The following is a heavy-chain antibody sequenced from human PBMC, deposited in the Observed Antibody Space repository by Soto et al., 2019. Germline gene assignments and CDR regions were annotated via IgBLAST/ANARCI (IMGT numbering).Heavy chain of an antibody. CDR3: AKHWPPPYYGYLMYV. CDR2: ISGYNGDT. CDR1: GYTFTRYG. Sequence: QGQLVQSGAEVKKPGASVKVSCKASGYTFTRYGISWVRQAPGQGLEWMGWISGYNGDTKYAQKFQGRVTMTIDTTTTKTYMELRRLDADDTDVYYCAKHWPPPYYGYLMYVWGEVNTVTVSS. D-gene: IGHD3-3*01. J-gene: IGHJ6*04. V-gene: IGHV1-18*01.